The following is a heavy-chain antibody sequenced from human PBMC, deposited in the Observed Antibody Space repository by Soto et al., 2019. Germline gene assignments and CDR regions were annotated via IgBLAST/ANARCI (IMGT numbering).Heavy chain of an antibody. CDR2: IYYSGST. CDR1: GGSISSYC. V-gene: IGHV4-59*08. J-gene: IGHJ4*02. D-gene: IGHD1-26*01. CDR3: ARRYGSAIDY. Sequence: SETLSLTGTVSGGSISSYCWSWIRQPPGKGLEWIGYIYYSGSTNYNPSLKSRVTISVDTSKNQFSLKLSSVTAADTAVYYCARRYGSAIDYWGQGTLVTVSS.